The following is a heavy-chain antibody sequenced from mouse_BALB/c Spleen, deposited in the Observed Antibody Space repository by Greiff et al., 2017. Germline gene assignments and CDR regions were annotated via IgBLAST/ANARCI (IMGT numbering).Heavy chain of an antibody. D-gene: IGHD4-1*01. Sequence: QVQLQQPGAELVKPGASVKLSCKASGYTFTSYWMHWVKQRPGQGLEWIGEIDPSDSYTNYNQKFKGKATLTVDKSSSTAYMQLSSLTSEDSAVYYCARQLTGTAFAYWGQGTLVTVSA. V-gene: IGHV1-69*02. CDR1: GYTFTSYW. J-gene: IGHJ3*01. CDR3: ARQLTGTAFAY. CDR2: IDPSDSYT.